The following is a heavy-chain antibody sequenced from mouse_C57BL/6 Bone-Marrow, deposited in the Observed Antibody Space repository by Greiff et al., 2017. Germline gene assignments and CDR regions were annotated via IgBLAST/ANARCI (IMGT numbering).Heavy chain of an antibody. Sequence: EVQGVESGPGLAKPSQPLSLPCSVTGYSITSDYWNWLRKFPGNKLEYMGYISYSGSTYYNPSLKSRISITRDTSKNQYYLQLNSVTTEDTATYYWAREGYSFYYAMDYWGQGTSVTVSS. D-gene: IGHD2-3*01. CDR2: ISYSGST. CDR3: AREGYSFYYAMDY. V-gene: IGHV3-8*01. J-gene: IGHJ4*01. CDR1: GYSITSDY.